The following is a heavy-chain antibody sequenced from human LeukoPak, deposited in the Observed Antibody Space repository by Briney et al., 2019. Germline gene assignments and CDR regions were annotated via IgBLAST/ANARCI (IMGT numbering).Heavy chain of an antibody. CDR3: ARASKYYYDSSGYYLKGYFQH. Sequence: EPSETLSLTCAVYGGSFSGYYWSWIRQPPGKGLEWIGEINHSGSTNYNPSLKSRVTISVDTSKNQFSLKLSSVTAADTAVYYCARASKYYYDSSGYYLKGYFQHWGQGTLVTVSS. D-gene: IGHD3-22*01. J-gene: IGHJ1*01. V-gene: IGHV4-34*01. CDR2: INHSGST. CDR1: GGSFSGYY.